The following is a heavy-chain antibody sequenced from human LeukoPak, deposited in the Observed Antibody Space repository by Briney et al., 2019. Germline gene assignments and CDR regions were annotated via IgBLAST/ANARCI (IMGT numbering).Heavy chain of an antibody. D-gene: IGHD4-17*01. J-gene: IGHJ4*02. V-gene: IGHV3-66*01. Sequence: GGSLRLSCAASGFTVSSNYMSWVRQAPGKGLEWVSVIYSGGSTYYADSVKGRFTISRDNSKNTLYLQTNSLRAEDTAVYYCAMGRGRYTVTTRPLDYWGQGTLVTVSS. CDR1: GFTVSSNY. CDR3: AMGRGRYTVTTRPLDY. CDR2: IYSGGST.